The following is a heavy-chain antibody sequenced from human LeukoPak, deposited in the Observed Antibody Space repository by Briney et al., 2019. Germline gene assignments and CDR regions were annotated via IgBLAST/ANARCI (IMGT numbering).Heavy chain of an antibody. CDR2: ISGSGGST. J-gene: IGHJ4*02. CDR1: GFTFSSYA. Sequence: GGSLRLSCAASGFTFSSYAMSWVRQAPGKGLEWVSAISGSGGSTYYADSVKGRLTISRDNSKNTLYLQMNSLRAEDTAVYYCAKDTVWSGYGYWGQGTLVTVSS. V-gene: IGHV3-23*01. D-gene: IGHD3-3*01. CDR3: AKDTVWSGYGY.